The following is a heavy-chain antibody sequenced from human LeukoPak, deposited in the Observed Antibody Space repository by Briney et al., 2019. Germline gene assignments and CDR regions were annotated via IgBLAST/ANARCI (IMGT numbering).Heavy chain of an antibody. Sequence: SETLSLTCTVSGGSISSSSYYWGWIRQPPGKGLEWIGYIYYSGSTNYNPSLKSRVTISVDTSKNQFSLKLSSVTAADTAVYYCARRIAVAGTNYYGMDVWGQGTTVTVSS. V-gene: IGHV4-61*05. CDR1: GGSISSSSYY. J-gene: IGHJ6*02. CDR3: ARRIAVAGTNYYGMDV. CDR2: IYYSGST. D-gene: IGHD6-19*01.